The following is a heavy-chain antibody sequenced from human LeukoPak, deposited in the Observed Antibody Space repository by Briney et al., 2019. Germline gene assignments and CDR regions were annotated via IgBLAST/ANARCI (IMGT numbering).Heavy chain of an antibody. CDR2: ISSNGVNT. Sequence: GGSLRLSCAASGFIFNNYVMHWVRQAPGKGLEYVSSISSNGVNTYYANSVKGRFTISRDNSKNTLYLQMGSLRAEDMAVYYCARDPPPYGSGSPNAFDIWGQGTMVTVSS. D-gene: IGHD3-10*01. CDR3: ARDPPPYGSGSPNAFDI. CDR1: GFIFNNYV. J-gene: IGHJ3*02. V-gene: IGHV3-64*01.